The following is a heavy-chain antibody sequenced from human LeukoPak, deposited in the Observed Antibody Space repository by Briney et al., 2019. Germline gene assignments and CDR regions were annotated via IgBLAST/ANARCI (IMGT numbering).Heavy chain of an antibody. D-gene: IGHD6-19*01. V-gene: IGHV3-48*01. J-gene: IGHJ4*02. CDR1: GFTFSSYS. Sequence: GGSLRLSCAASGFTFSSYSMNWVRQAPGKGLEWVSYISSSSTIYYADSVKGRFTISRDNSKNTLYLQMNSLRAEDTAVYYCAKETVAGLMIDYWGQGTLVTVSS. CDR3: AKETVAGLMIDY. CDR2: ISSSSTI.